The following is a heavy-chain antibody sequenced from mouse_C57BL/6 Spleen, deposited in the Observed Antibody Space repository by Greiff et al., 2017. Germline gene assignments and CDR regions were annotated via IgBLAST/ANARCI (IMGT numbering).Heavy chain of an antibody. CDR3: ARDEGYGSSYFDY. V-gene: IGHV5-16*01. CDR2: INYDGSST. Sequence: EVQVVESEGGLVQPGSSMKLSCTASGFTFSDYYMAWVRQVPEKGLEWVANINYDGSSTYYLDSLKSRFIISRDNAKNILYLQMSSLKSEDTATYDCARDEGYGSSYFDYWGQGTTLTVSS. D-gene: IGHD1-1*01. CDR1: GFTFSDYY. J-gene: IGHJ2*01.